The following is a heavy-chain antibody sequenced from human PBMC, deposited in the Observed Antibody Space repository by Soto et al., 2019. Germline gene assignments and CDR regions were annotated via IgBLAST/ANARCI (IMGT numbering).Heavy chain of an antibody. CDR3: ARQFDYDSSGFYYAY. J-gene: IGHJ4*01. Sequence: ASVKVSCTASGGTFSRYAISWVRQAPGKGLEWMGGITPLFGTANYAQKFQGRVTITADESTSTAYMELSSLRSEDTAVYYCARQFDYDSSGFYYAYWGHGTLVTVSS. CDR1: GGTFSRYA. D-gene: IGHD3-22*01. V-gene: IGHV1-69*01. CDR2: ITPLFGTA.